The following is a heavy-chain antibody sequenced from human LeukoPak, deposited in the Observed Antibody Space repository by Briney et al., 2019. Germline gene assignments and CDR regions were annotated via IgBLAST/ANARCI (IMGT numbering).Heavy chain of an antibody. Sequence: GASVKVSRKASGYTFTSYGISWVRQAPGQGLEWMGWISAYNGNTNYAQKLQGRVTMTTDTSTSTAYMELRSLRSDDTAVYYCARVSHDSSGYHFDYWGQGTLVTVSS. CDR2: ISAYNGNT. D-gene: IGHD3-22*01. CDR1: GYTFTSYG. CDR3: ARVSHDSSGYHFDY. V-gene: IGHV1-18*01. J-gene: IGHJ4*02.